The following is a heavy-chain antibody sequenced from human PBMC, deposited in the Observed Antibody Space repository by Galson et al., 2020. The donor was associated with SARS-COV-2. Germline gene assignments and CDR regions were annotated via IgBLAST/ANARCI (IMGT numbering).Heavy chain of an antibody. Sequence: QLGESLKISCAASGFTFSSYGMHWVRQAPGKGLEWVAVISYDGSNKYYADSVKGRFTISRDNSKNTLYLQMNSLRAEDTAVYYCAKIPGVVGDLDYWGQGTLVTVSS. J-gene: IGHJ4*02. V-gene: IGHV3-30*18. D-gene: IGHD3-3*01. CDR2: ISYDGSNK. CDR3: AKIPGVVGDLDY. CDR1: GFTFSSYG.